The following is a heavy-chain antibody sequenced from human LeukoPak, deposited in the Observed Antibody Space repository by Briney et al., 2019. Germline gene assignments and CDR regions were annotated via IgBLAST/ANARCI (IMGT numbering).Heavy chain of an antibody. D-gene: IGHD2-21*02. Sequence: SETLSLTCTVSGGSISSYYWSWIRQPPGKGLEWIGYIYYSGSTNYNPSLKSRVTISVDTSKNQFSPKLSSVTAADTAVYYCARAPCGGGCYFRVAAFDIWGQGTMVTVSS. CDR3: ARAPCGGGCYFRVAAFDI. J-gene: IGHJ3*02. CDR2: IYYSGST. V-gene: IGHV4-59*01. CDR1: GGSISSYY.